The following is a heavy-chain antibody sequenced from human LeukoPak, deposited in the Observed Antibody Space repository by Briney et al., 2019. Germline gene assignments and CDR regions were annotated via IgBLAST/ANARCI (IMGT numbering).Heavy chain of an antibody. CDR1: GGSFSGYY. J-gene: IGHJ5*02. V-gene: IGHV4-34*01. Sequence: SETLSLTCAVYGGSFSGYYWSWIRQPPGKGLEWMGEINHSGSTNYNPSLKSRVTISVDTSKNQFSLKLSSVTAADTAVYYCAGAETYYYDSGWFDPWGQGTLVTVSS. CDR2: INHSGST. CDR3: AGAETYYYDSGWFDP. D-gene: IGHD3-22*01.